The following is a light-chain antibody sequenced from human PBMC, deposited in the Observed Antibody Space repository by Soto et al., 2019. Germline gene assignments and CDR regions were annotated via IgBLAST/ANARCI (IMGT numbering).Light chain of an antibody. Sequence: QPVLTQSPSASASLGASVKFTCTLSSGHSSYAIAWHQQQPEKGPRFLMKLNSDGSHNKGDGIPDRFSGSSSGAEHYLTISSLQSEDEADYYCQTWAGTGFSVVFGGGTKLTVL. J-gene: IGLJ2*01. V-gene: IGLV4-69*01. CDR1: SGHSSYA. CDR3: QTWAGTGFSVV. CDR2: LNSDGSH.